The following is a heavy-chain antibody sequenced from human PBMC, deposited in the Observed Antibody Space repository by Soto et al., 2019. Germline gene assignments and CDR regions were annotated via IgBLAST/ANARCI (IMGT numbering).Heavy chain of an antibody. D-gene: IGHD2-2*01. CDR2: IYYSGST. CDR3: ARIGPAATSYYFDY. Sequence: TLSLTCTVSGGSISSYYWSWIRQPPGKGLEWMGYIYYSGSTNYNPSLKSRVTISVDTSKNQFSLELSSVTAADTAAYYCARIGPAATSYYFDYWGQGTLVTVS. V-gene: IGHV4-59*01. J-gene: IGHJ4*02. CDR1: GGSISSYY.